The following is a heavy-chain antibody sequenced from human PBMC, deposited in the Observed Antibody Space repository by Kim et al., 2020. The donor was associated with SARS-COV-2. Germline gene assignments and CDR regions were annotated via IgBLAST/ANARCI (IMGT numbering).Heavy chain of an antibody. V-gene: IGHV1-46*01. CDR2: INPSGGST. D-gene: IGHD5-18*01. Sequence: ASVKVSCKASGYTFTSYYMHWVRQAPGQGLEWMGIINPSGGSTSYAQKFQGRVTMTRDTSTSTVYMELSSLGSEDTAVYYCASAGSALQVWIQLWKGGFDYWGQGTLVTVSS. J-gene: IGHJ4*02. CDR3: ASAGSALQVWIQLWKGGFDY. CDR1: GYTFTSYY.